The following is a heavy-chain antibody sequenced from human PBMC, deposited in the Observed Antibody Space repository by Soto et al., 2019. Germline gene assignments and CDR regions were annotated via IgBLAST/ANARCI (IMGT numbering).Heavy chain of an antibody. D-gene: IGHD3-9*01. CDR1: GFTFSNYA. J-gene: IGHJ4*02. Sequence: QVQLVESGGGVVQPGRSLRLSCAVSGFTFSNYAMHWVRQAPGKGLEWVAVISKDGSNKYYGDFVKGRFIISRDSSKNTLYLQMNSLREEDTAVYYCAKETGPQGGFDYWGKGTLVTVSS. CDR2: ISKDGSNK. V-gene: IGHV3-30*18. CDR3: AKETGPQGGFDY.